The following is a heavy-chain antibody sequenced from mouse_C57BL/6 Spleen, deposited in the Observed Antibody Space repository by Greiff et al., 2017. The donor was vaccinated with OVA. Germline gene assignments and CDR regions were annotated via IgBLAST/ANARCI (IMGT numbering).Heavy chain of an antibody. D-gene: IGHD1-1*01. J-gene: IGHJ2*01. CDR2: IDPENGDT. CDR3: TTDYGTGYYFDY. V-gene: IGHV14-4*01. CDR1: GFNIKDDY. Sequence: EVKLVESGAELVRPGASVKLSCTASGFNIKDDYMHWVKQRPEQGLEWIGWIDPENGDTEYASKFQGKATITADTSSNTAYLQLSSLTSEDTAVYYCTTDYGTGYYFDYWGQGTTLTVSS.